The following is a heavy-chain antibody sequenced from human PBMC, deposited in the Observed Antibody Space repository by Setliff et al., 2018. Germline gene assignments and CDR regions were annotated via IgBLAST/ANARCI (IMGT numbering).Heavy chain of an antibody. D-gene: IGHD3-3*01. V-gene: IGHV3-48*03. CDR3: ARGYYIPRGSRIVAYYYMDV. CDR2: ISNSGNSI. CDR1: AFSFSTYA. J-gene: IGHJ6*03. Sequence: GGSLRLSCAASAFSFSTYAMNWVRHTPGKGLEWISYISNSGNSIYYADSVKGRFTISRDNAKNSLYLQMNSLRVEDTSVYYCARGYYIPRGSRIVAYYYMDVWGKGTPVTVS.